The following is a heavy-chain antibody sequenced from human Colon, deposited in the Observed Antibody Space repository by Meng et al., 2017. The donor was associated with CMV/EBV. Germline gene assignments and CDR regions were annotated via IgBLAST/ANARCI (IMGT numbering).Heavy chain of an antibody. CDR2: VYISGNN. V-gene: IGHV4-4*07. J-gene: IGHJ4*02. CDR1: GGSLTRYY. Sequence: VDVRWSGPGLVKMSETLSLICDVSGGSLTRYYWSWIRPPGGKGLEWIGRVYISGNNNYNPSLKSRVTMSIDTSKNQLSLNIRSVTAADTAVYYCARDSNLSGLAYWGQGTLVTVSS. CDR3: ARDSNLSGLAY. D-gene: IGHD3-10*01.